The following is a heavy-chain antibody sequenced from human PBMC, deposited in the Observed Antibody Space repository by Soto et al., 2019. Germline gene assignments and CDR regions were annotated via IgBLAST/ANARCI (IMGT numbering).Heavy chain of an antibody. Sequence: SVKVSCKASGGTFSSYAISWVRQAPGQGLEWMGGIIPIFGTANYAQKFQGRVTITADESTSTAYMELSSLRSEDTAVYYCARAGRDGYNLRYFDYWGQGTLVTVSS. CDR3: ARAGRDGYNLRYFDY. CDR1: GGTFSSYA. CDR2: IIPIFGTA. V-gene: IGHV1-69*13. D-gene: IGHD5-12*01. J-gene: IGHJ4*02.